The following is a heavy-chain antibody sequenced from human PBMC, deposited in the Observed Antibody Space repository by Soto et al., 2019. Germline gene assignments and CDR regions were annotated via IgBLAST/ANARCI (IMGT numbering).Heavy chain of an antibody. CDR1: GFTFSSYA. D-gene: IGHD2-15*01. CDR3: AKPATGGGSSGWFDP. CDR2: ISGSGGST. Sequence: GGSLRLSCAASGFTFSSYAMSWVRQAPGKGLEWVSAISGSGGSTYYADSVKGRFTISRDNSKNTLYLQMNSLRAEDKAGYYCAKPATGGGSSGWFDPWGQGTLVTVSS. V-gene: IGHV3-23*01. J-gene: IGHJ5*02.